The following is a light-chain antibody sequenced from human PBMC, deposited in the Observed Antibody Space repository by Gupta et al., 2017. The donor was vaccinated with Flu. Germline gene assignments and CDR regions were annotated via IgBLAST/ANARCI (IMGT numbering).Light chain of an antibody. CDR1: QDISNY. J-gene: IGKJ3*01. Sequence: VGDRVTITCQASQDISNYLNWYQQKPGKAPKLLIYDASNLETGVPSRFSGSGSGTDFTFTISSLQPEDIATYYCQQYDNLFTFGPGTKVDIK. CDR3: QQYDNLFT. V-gene: IGKV1-33*01. CDR2: DAS.